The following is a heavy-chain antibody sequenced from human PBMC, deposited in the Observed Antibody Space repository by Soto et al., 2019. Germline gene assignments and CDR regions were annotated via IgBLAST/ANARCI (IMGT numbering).Heavy chain of an antibody. D-gene: IGHD5-12*01. CDR3: ARTGGGGYSGYDGLYFDY. J-gene: IGHJ4*02. CDR2: ISGSGGST. V-gene: IGHV3-23*01. CDR1: GFTFSSYA. Sequence: EVQLLESGGGLVQPGGSLRLSCAASGFTFSSYAMSWVRQAPGKGLEWVSAISGSGGSTYYADSVKGRFTISRDNSKNTLYLQMNSLRAEDTAVYYCARTGGGGYSGYDGLYFDYWGQGTLVTVSS.